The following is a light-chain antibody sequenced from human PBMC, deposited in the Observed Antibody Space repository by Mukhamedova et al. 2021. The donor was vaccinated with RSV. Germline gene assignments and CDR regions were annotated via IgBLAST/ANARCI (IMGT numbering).Light chain of an antibody. J-gene: IGKJ1*01. Sequence: WYQRRVHGKAPRRLIYGASSLQGGVPSRFRGSGSGTDFTHTISGLQPEDFVTYYCLQHHSYPWTFGQGTKVEIK. CDR3: LQHHSYPWT. CDR2: GAS. V-gene: IGKV1-17*01.